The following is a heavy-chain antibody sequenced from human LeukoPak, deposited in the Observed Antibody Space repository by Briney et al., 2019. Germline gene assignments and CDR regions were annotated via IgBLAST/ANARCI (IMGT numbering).Heavy chain of an antibody. CDR3: AKDEDYGGNSGFDY. D-gene: IGHD4-23*01. CDR2: ISYDGSNK. V-gene: IGHV3-30*18. J-gene: IGHJ4*02. CDR1: GFTFSSYG. Sequence: GGSLRLSCAASGFTFSSYGMHWVRQALGKGLEWVAVISYDGSNKYYADSVKGRFTISRDNSKNTLYLQMNSLRAEDTAVYYCAKDEDYGGNSGFDYWGQGTLVTVSS.